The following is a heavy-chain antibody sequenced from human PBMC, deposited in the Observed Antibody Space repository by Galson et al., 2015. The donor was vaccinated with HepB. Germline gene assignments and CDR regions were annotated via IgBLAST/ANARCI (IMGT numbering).Heavy chain of an antibody. V-gene: IGHV1-2*04. J-gene: IGHJ6*02. CDR2: INPNSGGT. CDR3: ARDRGYSYGPYYYYYYGMDV. Sequence: VKVSCKASGYTFTGYYMHWVRQAPGQGLEWMGWINPNSGGTNYAQKFQGWVTMTRDTSISTAYMELSRLRSDDTAVYYCARDRGYSYGPYYYYYYGMDVWGQGITVTVSS. CDR1: GYTFTGYY. D-gene: IGHD5-18*01.